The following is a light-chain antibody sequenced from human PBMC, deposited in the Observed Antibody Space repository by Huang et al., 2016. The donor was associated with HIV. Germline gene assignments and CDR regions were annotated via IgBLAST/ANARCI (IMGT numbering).Light chain of an antibody. Sequence: DIVMTQTPLSLSVTPGQPASISCKSSQGLLYPDKIYLYGYLQKPGQSPQLLIYELSNRFSGVPDRFSGSGSPTDFTLKISRVETEDVVVYYCMQGKQLPYTFGQGTRLEIK. CDR1: QGLLYPDKIY. J-gene: IGKJ2*01. CDR2: ELS. V-gene: IGKV2-29*02. CDR3: MQGKQLPYT.